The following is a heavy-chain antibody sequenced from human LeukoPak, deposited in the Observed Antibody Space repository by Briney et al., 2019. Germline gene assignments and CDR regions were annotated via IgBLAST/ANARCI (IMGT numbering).Heavy chain of an antibody. V-gene: IGHV3-72*01. J-gene: IGHJ4*02. D-gene: IGHD3-10*01. CDR3: ARGPAPYYYGSGSYYNVGFDY. CDR1: GFTFSDHY. CDR2: TRNKANSYTT. Sequence: PAGSLRLSCAASGFTFSDHYMDWVRQAPGKGLEWVGRTRNKANSYTTEYAASVKGRFTISRDDSKNSLYLQMNSLKTEDTAVYYCARGPAPYYYGSGSYYNVGFDYWGQGTLVTVSS.